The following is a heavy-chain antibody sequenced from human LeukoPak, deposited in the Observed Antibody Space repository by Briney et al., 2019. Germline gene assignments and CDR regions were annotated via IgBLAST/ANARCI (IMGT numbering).Heavy chain of an antibody. V-gene: IGHV4-59*11. Sequence: SETLSLTRTVSGGSISSHYWSWIRQPPGKGLEWIGYIYYSGSTNYNPSLKSRVTISVDTSKNQFSLKLSSVTAADTAVYYCARGHCSSTSCSRNWFDPWGQGTLVTVSS. J-gene: IGHJ5*02. CDR3: ARGHCSSTSCSRNWFDP. D-gene: IGHD2-2*01. CDR2: IYYSGST. CDR1: GGSISSHY.